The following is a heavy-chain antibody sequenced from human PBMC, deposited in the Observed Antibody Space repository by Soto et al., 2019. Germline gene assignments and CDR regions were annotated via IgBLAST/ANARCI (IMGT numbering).Heavy chain of an antibody. J-gene: IGHJ4*02. CDR1: GFTFSTYA. CDR3: AKNWDTTSSSSSH. CDR2: ISGTGGST. Sequence: EVQLLESGGGLVQPGGSLRLSCAASGFTFSTYAMSWVRQAPGKGLEWVSAISGTGGSTYYADSVKGRFTISRDNSKNTLYLQMNSLRAEYRAVYYCAKNWDTTSSSSSHWGQGTLVTVSS. V-gene: IGHV3-23*01. D-gene: IGHD6-6*01.